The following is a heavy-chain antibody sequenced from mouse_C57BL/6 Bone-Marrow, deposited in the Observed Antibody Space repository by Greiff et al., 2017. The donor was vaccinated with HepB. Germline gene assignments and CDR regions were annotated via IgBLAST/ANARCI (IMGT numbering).Heavy chain of an antibody. Sequence: VMLVESGAELARPGASVKLSCKASGYTFTSYGISWVKQRTGQGLEWIGEIYPRSGNTYYNEKFKGKATLTADKSSSTAYMELRSLTSEDSAVYFCARRYYGNYYAMDYWGQGTSVTVSS. CDR1: GYTFTSYG. CDR2: IYPRSGNT. CDR3: ARRYYGNYYAMDY. D-gene: IGHD2-1*01. V-gene: IGHV1-81*01. J-gene: IGHJ4*01.